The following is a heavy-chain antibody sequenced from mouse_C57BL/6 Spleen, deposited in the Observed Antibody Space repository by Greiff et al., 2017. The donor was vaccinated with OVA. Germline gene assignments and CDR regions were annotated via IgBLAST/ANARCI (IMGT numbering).Heavy chain of an antibody. Sequence: VQLQQSGPGLVAPSQSLSITCTVSGFSLTSYGVHWVRQPPGKGLEWLVVIWSDGSTTYNPALKSRLSISKDNSKSQVFLKMNSLQTDDTAMYYCARGGYDYVAMDDWGQGTSVTVSS. CDR3: ARGGYDYVAMDD. J-gene: IGHJ4*01. V-gene: IGHV2-6*03. CDR2: IWSDGST. CDR1: GFSLTSYG.